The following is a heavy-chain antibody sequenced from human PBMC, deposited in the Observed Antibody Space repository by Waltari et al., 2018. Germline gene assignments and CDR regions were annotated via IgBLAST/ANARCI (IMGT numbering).Heavy chain of an antibody. CDR3: ASSGYDSSVQP. CDR2: ISPILGIA. D-gene: IGHD3-22*01. J-gene: IGHJ4*02. CDR1: GGTFSSYT. Sequence: QVQLVQSGAEVKKPGSSVKVSCKASGGTFSSYTISWVRQAPGQGLEWMGRISPILGIANYAEKFQGRVTITADKATSTAYMELSSLRSEDTAVYYWASSGYDSSVQPWGQEPWSPSPQ. V-gene: IGHV1-69*02.